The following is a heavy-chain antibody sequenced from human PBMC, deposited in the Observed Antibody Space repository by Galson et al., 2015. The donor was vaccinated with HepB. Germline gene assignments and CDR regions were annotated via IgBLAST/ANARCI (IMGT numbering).Heavy chain of an antibody. J-gene: IGHJ4*02. V-gene: IGHV4-39*07. CDR1: GASISSSLYY. CDR2: IYYTGNT. D-gene: IGHD5-18*01. CDR3: ARAAGDSSTYANDY. Sequence: SETLSLTCTVSGASISSSLYYWVWVRQPPEKGLEWIGSIYYTGNTYYKSSLKSRVTISADMSKNQFSLKVNSVTAADTAVDYCARAAGDSSTYANDYWGQGALVTVAS.